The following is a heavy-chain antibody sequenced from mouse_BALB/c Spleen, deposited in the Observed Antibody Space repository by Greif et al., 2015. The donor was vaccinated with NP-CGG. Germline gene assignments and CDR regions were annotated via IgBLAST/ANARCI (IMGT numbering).Heavy chain of an antibody. CDR2: ISSGSSTI. J-gene: IGHJ2*01. CDR3: ARLFDY. CDR1: GFTFSSFG. V-gene: IGHV5-17*02. Sequence: EVVLVEPGGGLVQPGGSRKLSCAASGFTFSSFGMHWVRQAPEKGLEWVAYISSGSSTIYYADTVKGRFTISRDNPKNTLFLQMTSLRSEDTAMYYCARLFDYWGQGTTLTVSS.